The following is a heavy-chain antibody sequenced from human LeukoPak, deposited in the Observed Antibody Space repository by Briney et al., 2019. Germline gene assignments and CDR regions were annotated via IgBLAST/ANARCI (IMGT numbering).Heavy chain of an antibody. D-gene: IGHD5-18*01. J-gene: IGHJ4*02. V-gene: IGHV1-69*01. CDR1: GGTFSSYA. CDR3: ARAPGGYKKYFDY. CDR2: IIPIFGTA. Sequence: SVKVSCKASGGTFSSYAISWVRQAPGQGLEWMGGIIPIFGTANYAKKFQGRVTITADESTSTAYMELSSLRSEDTAVYYCARAPGGYKKYFDYWGQGTLVTVSS.